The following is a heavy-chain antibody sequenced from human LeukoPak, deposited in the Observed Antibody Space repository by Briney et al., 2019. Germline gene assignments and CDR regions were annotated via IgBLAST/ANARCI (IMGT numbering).Heavy chain of an antibody. CDR1: GGFNTHYY. Sequence: SETLSLTCSVSGGFNTHYYWSWIRQPPGKGLKWIGYIYHSGSTNYNPSLKSRVTISVDTSKNHFSLKLSSVTAADTAVYYCARGQWLPVFDFWGQGTLVTVSS. CDR3: ARGQWLPVFDF. V-gene: IGHV4-59*01. J-gene: IGHJ4*02. D-gene: IGHD3-22*01. CDR2: IYHSGST.